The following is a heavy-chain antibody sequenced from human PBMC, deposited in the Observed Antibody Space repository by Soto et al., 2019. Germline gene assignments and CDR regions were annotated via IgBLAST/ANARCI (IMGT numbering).Heavy chain of an antibody. D-gene: IGHD2-15*01. Sequence: GASVKVSCKAFGGAFRSYSISWVRQAPGQGLEWMGRIIPILGIANYAQKFQGRVTITADKSTSTAYMELSSLRSEDTAVYYCARDPDGYSGYWGQGTLVTVSS. CDR1: GGAFRSYS. J-gene: IGHJ4*02. CDR2: IIPILGIA. V-gene: IGHV1-69*04. CDR3: ARDPDGYSGY.